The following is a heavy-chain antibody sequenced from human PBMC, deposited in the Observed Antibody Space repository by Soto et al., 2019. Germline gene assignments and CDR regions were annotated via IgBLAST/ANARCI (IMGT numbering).Heavy chain of an antibody. V-gene: IGHV4-59*01. CDR3: AREDVWSSGYDYVWGSYRHGWFDP. Sequence: PSETLSLTCTVSGGSISSYYWSWIRQPPGKGLERIGYIYYSGSTNYNPSLKSRVTISVDTSKNQFSLKLSSVTAADTAVYYCAREDVWSSGYDYVWGSYRHGWFDPWGQGTLVTVSS. CDR1: GGSISSYY. J-gene: IGHJ5*02. CDR2: IYYSGST. D-gene: IGHD3-16*02.